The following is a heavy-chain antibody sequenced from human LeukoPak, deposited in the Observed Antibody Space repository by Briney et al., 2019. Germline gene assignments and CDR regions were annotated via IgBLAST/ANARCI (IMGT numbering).Heavy chain of an antibody. CDR2: IEQHGSEK. CDR3: ARDRLYVRAVIEY. J-gene: IGHJ4*02. CDR1: GFSFSNYW. Sequence: HPGGSLRLSCVASGFSFSNYWMSWVRRAPGRGLEWVANIEQHGSEKYYVDSVRGRFTISRDNGKNSLYLQMSSLRAEDTAVYYCARDRLYVRAVIEYWGQGTLVTVSS. D-gene: IGHD2-2*02. V-gene: IGHV3-7*03.